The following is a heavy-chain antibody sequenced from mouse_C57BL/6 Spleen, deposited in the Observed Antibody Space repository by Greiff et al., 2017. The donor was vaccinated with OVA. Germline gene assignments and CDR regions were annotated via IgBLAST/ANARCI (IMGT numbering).Heavy chain of an antibody. CDR1: GYAFSSSW. CDR3: ARDSNFHFDY. J-gene: IGHJ2*01. V-gene: IGHV1-82*01. CDR2: IYPGDGDT. Sequence: QVQLKESGPELVKPGASVKISCKASGYAFSSSWMNWVKQRPGKGLEWIGRIYPGDGDTNYNGKFKGKATLTADKSSSTAYMQLSSLTSEDSAVYFCARDSNFHFDYWGQGTTLTVSS. D-gene: IGHD2-5*01.